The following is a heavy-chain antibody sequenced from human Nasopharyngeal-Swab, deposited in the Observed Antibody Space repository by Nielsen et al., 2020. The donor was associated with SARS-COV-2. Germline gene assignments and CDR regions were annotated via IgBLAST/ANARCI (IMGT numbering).Heavy chain of an antibody. Sequence: GGSLRLSCEASGFDFNNYGMHWVRQAPGKGLEWVANIWYDGSNTYLADSVKGRFTISRDNSKNTLFLHMSSLRAEDTALYFCARGSSQTSFDYWAREPWSPSPQ. CDR2: IWYDGSNT. J-gene: IGHJ4*02. CDR1: GFDFNNYG. CDR3: ARGSSQTSFDY. V-gene: IGHV3-33*01. D-gene: IGHD6-19*01.